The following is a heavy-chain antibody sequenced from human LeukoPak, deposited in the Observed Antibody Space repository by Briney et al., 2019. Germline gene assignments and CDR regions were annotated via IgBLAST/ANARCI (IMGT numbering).Heavy chain of an antibody. CDR3: ARLGELATITYYYYYMDV. D-gene: IGHD5-24*01. CDR1: GGSISSYY. J-gene: IGHJ6*03. Sequence: SETLSLTCTVSGGSISSYYWSWIRQPPGKGLEWIGYIYTSGSTNYNPSLKSRVTISVDTSKNQFSLKLSSVTAADTAVYYCARLGELATITYYYYYMDVWGKGTTVTVSS. V-gene: IGHV4-4*09. CDR2: IYTSGST.